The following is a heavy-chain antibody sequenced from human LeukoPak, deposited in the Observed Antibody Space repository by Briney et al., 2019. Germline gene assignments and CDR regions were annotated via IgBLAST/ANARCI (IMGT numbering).Heavy chain of an antibody. J-gene: IGHJ6*04. CDR1: GYTFTGYY. Sequence: ASVKVSCKASGYTFTGYYMHWVRQAPGQGLEWMGWINPNSGGTNYAQKFQGRVTMTRDTSISTAYMELSRLRSDDTAVYYCARDYRSSAVVTAIRVLDVWGKGTTVTISS. D-gene: IGHD2-21*02. CDR2: INPNSGGT. CDR3: ARDYRSSAVVTAIRVLDV. V-gene: IGHV1-2*02.